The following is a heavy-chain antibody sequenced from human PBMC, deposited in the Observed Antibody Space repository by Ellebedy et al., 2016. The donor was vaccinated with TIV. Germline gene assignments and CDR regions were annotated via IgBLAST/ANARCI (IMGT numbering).Heavy chain of an antibody. V-gene: IGHV3-21*01. D-gene: IGHD4-17*01. CDR2: ISSSSSYI. Sequence: GGSLRLSCAGSGFTFITYNMHWVRQAPGKGLEWVSSISSSSSYIYYADSVKGRFTISRDNAKNSLYLQMNSLRAEDTAVYYCARDPGGGGDYGDNWFDPWGRGTLVTVSS. CDR1: GFTFITYN. J-gene: IGHJ5*02. CDR3: ARDPGGGGDYGDNWFDP.